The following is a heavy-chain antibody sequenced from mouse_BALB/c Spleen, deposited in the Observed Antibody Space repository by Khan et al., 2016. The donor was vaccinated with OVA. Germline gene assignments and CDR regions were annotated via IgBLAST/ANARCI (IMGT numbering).Heavy chain of an antibody. D-gene: IGHD4-1*01. CDR3: ASHLTGSFAY. J-gene: IGHJ3*01. CDR2: ISSGGDYT. Sequence: EVQLVESGGDLVKPGGSLKLSCAASGFIFSSYSMSWVRQTPDKRLEWVATISSGGDYTYYPDNVTGRFTISRDNAKNTLYLQMSSLKSEDTAMYYCASHLTGSFAYWGQGTLVTVSA. V-gene: IGHV5-6*01. CDR1: GFIFSSYS.